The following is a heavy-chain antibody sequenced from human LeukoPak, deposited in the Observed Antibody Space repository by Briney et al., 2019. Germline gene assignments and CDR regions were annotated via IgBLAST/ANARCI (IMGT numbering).Heavy chain of an antibody. Sequence: SETLSLTCAVYGGSFSGYYWSWIRQPPGKGLEWIGYIYYSGSTNYNPSLKSRVTISVDTSKNQFSLKLSSVTTADTAVYYCARDLGDGYSDYWGQGTLVTVSS. J-gene: IGHJ4*02. CDR2: IYYSGST. CDR3: ARDLGDGYSDY. CDR1: GGSFSGYY. D-gene: IGHD5-12*01. V-gene: IGHV4-59*01.